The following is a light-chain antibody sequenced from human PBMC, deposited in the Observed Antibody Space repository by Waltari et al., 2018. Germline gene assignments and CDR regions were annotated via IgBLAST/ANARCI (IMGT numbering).Light chain of an antibody. CDR1: SGYSSNI. J-gene: IGLJ3*02. CDR2: INSDGSH. V-gene: IGLV4-69*01. CDR3: QTGGHGSWV. Sequence: QLVLTQSPTASASLGASVKLTCTLSSGYSSNIVAWHQQQPEKGPRYLMKINSDGSHNKGDEIPDRFSGSSSGAERYLTISSVQPEDEADYDCQTGGHGSWVFGGGTTLTIL.